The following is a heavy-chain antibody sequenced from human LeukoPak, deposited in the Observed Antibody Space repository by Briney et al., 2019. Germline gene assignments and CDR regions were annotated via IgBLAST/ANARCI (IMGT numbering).Heavy chain of an antibody. Sequence: PGGSLRLSCAASGFTFSSYAMNWVRQAPGKGLEWVSGMSGTGDTIHYADSVKGRFTISRDSSKNTLYLQMNSLRAEDTAVYYCAKDTDSSGYTKYGMDVWGQGTTVTVSS. CDR1: GFTFSSYA. CDR2: MSGTGDTI. J-gene: IGHJ6*02. CDR3: AKDTDSSGYTKYGMDV. V-gene: IGHV3-23*01. D-gene: IGHD3-22*01.